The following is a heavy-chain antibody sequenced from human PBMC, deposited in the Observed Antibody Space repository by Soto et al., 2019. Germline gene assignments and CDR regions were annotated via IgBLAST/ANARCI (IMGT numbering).Heavy chain of an antibody. J-gene: IGHJ6*02. V-gene: IGHV4-34*01. CDR1: GGSFSGYY. CDR3: AREYMKDQLYCSGGSCGNARAQTYSYYGMDV. D-gene: IGHD2-15*01. CDR2: INHSGST. Sequence: PSETLSLTCAVYGGSFSGYYWSWIRQPPGKGLEWIGEINHSGSTNYNPSLKSRVTISVDTSKNQFSLKLSSVTAADTAVYYCAREYMKDQLYCSGGSCGNARAQTYSYYGMDVWGQAITVTLSS.